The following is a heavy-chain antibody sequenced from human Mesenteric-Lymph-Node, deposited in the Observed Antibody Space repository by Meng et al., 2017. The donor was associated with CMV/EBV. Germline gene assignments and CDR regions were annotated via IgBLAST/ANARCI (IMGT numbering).Heavy chain of an antibody. CDR3: TRDHCSGGACSFDY. CDR2: INNNGAST. CDR1: GFDFRNYA. V-gene: IGHV3-23*01. J-gene: IGHJ4*02. Sequence: GESLKISCAASGFDFRNYAMTWVRQAPGKGLEWVAGINNNGASTYYTDSVKGRFTISRDNSKNTLYLQMNSLRAEDTAVYYCTRDHCSGGACSFDYWGQGTLVTVSS. D-gene: IGHD2-15*01.